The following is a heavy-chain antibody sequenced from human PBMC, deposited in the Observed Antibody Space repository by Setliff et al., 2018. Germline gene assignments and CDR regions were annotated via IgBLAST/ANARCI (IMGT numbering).Heavy chain of an antibody. D-gene: IGHD3-16*01. CDR3: ARDGGGDSDAFDI. V-gene: IGHV1-2*06. CDR1: GYTFIGYY. J-gene: IGHJ3*02. Sequence: ASVKVSCKASGYTFIGYYMYWGRQAPGQGLEWMGRINPSSGATIYAQKFQGRVTMTSDTSISTAYMELGRLRSDDTAMYFCARDGGGDSDAFDIWGQGTMVTVSS. CDR2: INPSSGAT.